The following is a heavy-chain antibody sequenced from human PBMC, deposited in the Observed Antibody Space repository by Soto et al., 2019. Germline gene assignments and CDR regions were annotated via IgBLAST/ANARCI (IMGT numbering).Heavy chain of an antibody. CDR1: GYTFTSYA. D-gene: IGHD4-17*01. CDR2: INAGNGNT. J-gene: IGHJ6*02. CDR3: ARDGSVYCDLYYYYGMYV. Sequence: ASVKVSCKASGYTFTSYAMHWVRQAPGQRLEWMGWINAGNGNTKYSQKFQGRVTITRDTSASTAYMELSSLRSEDTAVYYCARDGSVYCDLYYYYGMYVWGQGTTVPVSS. V-gene: IGHV1-3*01.